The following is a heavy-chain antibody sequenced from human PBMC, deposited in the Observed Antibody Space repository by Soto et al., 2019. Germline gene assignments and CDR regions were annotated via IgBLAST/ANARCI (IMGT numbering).Heavy chain of an antibody. J-gene: IGHJ4*02. Sequence: SETLSLTCTVSGASLSSGSYYWSWIRQPPGKGLEWIGYFYYTGTTEYNPSLESRVTISADTSKNQFSLNLTSVTAADTAVYYCARISYWVKDYWGQGALVTVSS. V-gene: IGHV4-61*01. CDR1: GASLSSGSYY. D-gene: IGHD2-8*02. CDR2: FYYTGTT. CDR3: ARISYWVKDY.